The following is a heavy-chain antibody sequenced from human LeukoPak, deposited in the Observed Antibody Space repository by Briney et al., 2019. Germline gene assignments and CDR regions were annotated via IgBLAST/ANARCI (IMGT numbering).Heavy chain of an antibody. V-gene: IGHV3-11*06. D-gene: IGHD2-21*02. Sequence: GTLSLTCAVSGYSISSGYYWGWIRQPPRKGLEWVSSISSSSSYIYYADSVKGRFTISRDNAKNSLYLQMNSLRAEDTAVYYCARDPYCGGDCYSYWYFDLWGRGTLVTVSS. CDR2: ISSSSSYI. J-gene: IGHJ2*01. CDR3: ARDPYCGGDCYSYWYFDL. CDR1: GYSISSGYY.